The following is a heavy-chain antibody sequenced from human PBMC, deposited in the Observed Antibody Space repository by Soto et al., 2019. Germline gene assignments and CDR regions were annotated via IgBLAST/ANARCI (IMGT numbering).Heavy chain of an antibody. CDR2: IGTAGDT. CDR3: ARLPGRTTFGYYYGMDV. Sequence: GGSLRLSCAASGFTFSSYDMHWVRQATGKGLEWVSAIGTAGDTYYPGSVKGRFTISRENAKNSLYLQMNSLRAGDTAVYYCARLPGRTTFGYYYGMDVWGQGTTVTVSS. D-gene: IGHD1-1*01. V-gene: IGHV3-13*01. CDR1: GFTFSSYD. J-gene: IGHJ6*02.